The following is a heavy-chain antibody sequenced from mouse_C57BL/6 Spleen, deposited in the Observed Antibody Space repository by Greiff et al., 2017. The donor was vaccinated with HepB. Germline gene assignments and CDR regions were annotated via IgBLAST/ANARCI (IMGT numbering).Heavy chain of an antibody. V-gene: IGHV1-50*01. J-gene: IGHJ2*01. Sequence: QVQLKQPGAELVKPGASVKLSCKASGYTFTSYWMQWVKQRPGQGLEWIGEIDPSDSYTNYNQKFKGKATLTVDTSSSTAYMQLSSLTSEDSAVYYCARQRYGSSYYFDYWGQGTTLTVSS. CDR1: GYTFTSYW. D-gene: IGHD1-1*01. CDR3: ARQRYGSSYYFDY. CDR2: IDPSDSYT.